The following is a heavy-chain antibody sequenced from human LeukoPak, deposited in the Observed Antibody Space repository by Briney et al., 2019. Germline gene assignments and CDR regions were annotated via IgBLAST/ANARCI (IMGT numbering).Heavy chain of an antibody. CDR1: GVSISSYY. CDR2: IYTSGST. J-gene: IGHJ5*02. Sequence: PSETLSLTCTVSGVSISSYYWSWIRQPPGKGLEWIGYIYTSGSTNYNPSLKSRVTISVDTSKNQFSLKLSSVTAADTAVYYCARHFGYNWNYDWFDPWGQGTLVTVSS. D-gene: IGHD1-7*01. CDR3: ARHFGYNWNYDWFDP. V-gene: IGHV4-4*09.